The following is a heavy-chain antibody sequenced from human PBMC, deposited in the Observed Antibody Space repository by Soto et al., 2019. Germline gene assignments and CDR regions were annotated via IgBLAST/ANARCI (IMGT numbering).Heavy chain of an antibody. J-gene: IGHJ4*02. V-gene: IGHV4-59*01. D-gene: IGHD3-3*01. Sequence: SETLSLTCTVSGGSISSYYWSWIRQPPGKGLEWIGYIYYSGSTNYNPSLKSRVTISVDTSKNQFSLKLSSVTAADTAVYYCARLKRWGFLEWLDYWGQGTLVTVS. CDR2: IYYSGST. CDR3: ARLKRWGFLEWLDY. CDR1: GGSISSYY.